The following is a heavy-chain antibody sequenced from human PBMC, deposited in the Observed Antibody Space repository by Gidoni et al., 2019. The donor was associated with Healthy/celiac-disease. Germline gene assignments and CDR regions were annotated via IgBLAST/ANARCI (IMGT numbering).Heavy chain of an antibody. CDR2: IDPSDSYT. CDR1: GYSFTSYW. V-gene: IGHV5-10-1*03. Sequence: EVQLVQSGAEVKTPGESLRISCKGSGYSFTSYWISWVRQMPGKGLEWMGRIDPSDSYTNYSPSFQGHVTISADKSISTAYLQWSSLKASDTAMYYCARHLGWELTFDYWGQGTLVTVSS. D-gene: IGHD1-26*01. J-gene: IGHJ4*02. CDR3: ARHLGWELTFDY.